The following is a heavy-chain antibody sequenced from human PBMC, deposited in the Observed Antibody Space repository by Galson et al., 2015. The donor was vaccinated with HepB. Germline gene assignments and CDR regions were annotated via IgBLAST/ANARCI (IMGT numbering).Heavy chain of an antibody. V-gene: IGHV3-21*06. CDR2: ITPDGDDI. CDR3: ARDPGRLAARPFDF. D-gene: IGHD6-6*01. Sequence: SLRLSCAGSGFNFRTYTINWVRQTPGKGLEWVSSITPDGDDIYYADSVKARFTISRDNSKNSVFLHMNSLRGDDTALYFCARDPGRLAARPFDFWGQGTQVTVSS. J-gene: IGHJ4*02. CDR1: GFNFRTYT.